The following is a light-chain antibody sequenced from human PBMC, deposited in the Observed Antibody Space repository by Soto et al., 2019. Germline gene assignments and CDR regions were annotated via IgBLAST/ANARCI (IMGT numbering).Light chain of an antibody. V-gene: IGKV3-11*01. Sequence: EIVLTQSPATLSLSPGERATLSCRASQSVSSYLAWYQQKPGQAPRLLIYAASNRATGIPARFSGSGSGTDFTLTISSLEPEDFAVYYCQQRSNWPPLTFGQGTKVDIK. J-gene: IGKJ1*01. CDR3: QQRSNWPPLT. CDR2: AAS. CDR1: QSVSSY.